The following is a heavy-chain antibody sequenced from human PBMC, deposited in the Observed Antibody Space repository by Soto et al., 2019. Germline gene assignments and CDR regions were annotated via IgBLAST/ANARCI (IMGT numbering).Heavy chain of an antibody. D-gene: IGHD3-3*01. CDR2: LYYTGST. Sequence: SETLSLTCNVSGGSISDFYWSWIRQSPGKGLEWIGYLYYTGSTNYNPALKSRVTISLDTSKNQFSLKVRSVTAADTAVYYCARGGGYDFRSSQAPPIDVWGQGTTATVSS. J-gene: IGHJ6*02. V-gene: IGHV4-59*01. CDR1: GGSISDFY. CDR3: ARGGGYDFRSSQAPPIDV.